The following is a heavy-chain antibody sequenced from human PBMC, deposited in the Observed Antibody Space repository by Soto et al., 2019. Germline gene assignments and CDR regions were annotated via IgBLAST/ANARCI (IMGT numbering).Heavy chain of an antibody. Sequence: EVQLVESGGGLVKPGGSLRLSCAVSGFTFSNAWMNWVRQAPGQGLEWVGRIKSKIDGGTTEYTAPVKGRCTISRDDSKNTVHLQLNSLKTEDTAVYYCTADHPYEYDGTCYDHCGEGALITVSS. D-gene: IGHD2-21*01. CDR2: IKSKIDGGTT. V-gene: IGHV3-15*07. CDR1: GFTFSNAW. J-gene: IGHJ4*02. CDR3: TADHPYEYDGTCYDH.